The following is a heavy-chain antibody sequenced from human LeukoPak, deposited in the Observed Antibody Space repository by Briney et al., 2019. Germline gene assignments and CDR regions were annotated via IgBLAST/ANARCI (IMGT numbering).Heavy chain of an antibody. CDR3: ARSAVTGTTYYFDY. D-gene: IGHD1-7*01. CDR1: GYTFTNYG. V-gene: IGHV1-18*01. CDR2: ISAYTGNT. Sequence: ASVKVSCKASGYTFTNYGFIWVRQAPGQGLERLGWISAYTGNTDYAQKLQGRVTLTTEASTTTAYMDLRSLRSDDTALYFCARSAVTGTTYYFDYWGQGTLVTVPS. J-gene: IGHJ4*02.